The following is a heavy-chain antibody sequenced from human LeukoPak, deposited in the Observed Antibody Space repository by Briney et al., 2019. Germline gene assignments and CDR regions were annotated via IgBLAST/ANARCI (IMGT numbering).Heavy chain of an antibody. D-gene: IGHD1-7*01. V-gene: IGHV4-59*06. CDR2: IYYSGST. CDR1: GGSASSYY. J-gene: IGHJ3*02. Sequence: SETLSLTCTVSGGSASSYYWSWIRQHPGKGLEWIGYIYYSGSTYYNPSLKSRVTISVDTSKDQFSLKLSSVTAADTAAYYCARDRGELHAFDIWGQGTMVTVSS. CDR3: ARDRGELHAFDI.